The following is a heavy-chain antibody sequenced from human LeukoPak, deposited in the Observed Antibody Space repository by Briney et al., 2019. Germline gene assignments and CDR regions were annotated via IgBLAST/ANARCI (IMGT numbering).Heavy chain of an antibody. V-gene: IGHV4-59*01. J-gene: IGHJ3*02. CDR1: AGSISSYY. D-gene: IGHD1-26*01. CDR3: ARRYYDAFDI. Sequence: SETLSLTCTVSAGSISSYYWSWIRQPPGKGLEWIGYIYYSGSTNYNPSLKSRVTISVDTSKNQFSLKLSSVTAADTAVYYCARRYYDAFDIWGQGTMVTVSS. CDR2: IYYSGST.